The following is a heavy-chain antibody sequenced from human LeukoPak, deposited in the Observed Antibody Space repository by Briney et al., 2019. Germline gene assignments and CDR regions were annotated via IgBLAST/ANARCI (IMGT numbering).Heavy chain of an antibody. J-gene: IGHJ4*02. Sequence: PGGSLRLSCAASGFTFDDYAMHWVRQAPGKGLEWVAVISYDGSNKYYADSVKGRFTISRDNSKNTLYLQMNSLRAEDAAVYYCAWYYYDSSGYSLDYWGQGTLVTVSS. CDR2: ISYDGSNK. CDR3: AWYYYDSSGYSLDY. CDR1: GFTFDDYA. V-gene: IGHV3-30*03. D-gene: IGHD3-22*01.